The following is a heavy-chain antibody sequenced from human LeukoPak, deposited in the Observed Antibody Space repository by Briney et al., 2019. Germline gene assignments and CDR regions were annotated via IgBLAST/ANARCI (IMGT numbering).Heavy chain of an antibody. CDR3: ARDNSGWSVDY. V-gene: IGHV1-46*04. D-gene: IGHD6-19*01. CDR1: GYTFSSYY. J-gene: IGHJ4*02. Sequence: WASVKVSCKASGYTFSSYYMHWVRQAPGQGLEWMGIISPSGDYTRYAQKLQGRVSMTLDTSTSTAYMELNSLESEDTAMYYCARDNSGWSVDYWGQGTLVTVTS. CDR2: ISPSGDYT.